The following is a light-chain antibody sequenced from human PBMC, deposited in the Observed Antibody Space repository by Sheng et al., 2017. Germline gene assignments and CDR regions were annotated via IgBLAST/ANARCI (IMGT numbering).Light chain of an antibody. CDR2: LAS. V-gene: IGKV1-39*01. Sequence: DIQMTQSPSSLSASVGDRVTISCRASQSINIYVNWYQQKPGKAPELLIYLASTLQSGVPSRFSGSGSGTDFTLTINSIQPEDFATYYCQQSYNTVAVSFGGGTKVEI. CDR3: QQSYNTVAVS. CDR1: QSINIY. J-gene: IGKJ4*01.